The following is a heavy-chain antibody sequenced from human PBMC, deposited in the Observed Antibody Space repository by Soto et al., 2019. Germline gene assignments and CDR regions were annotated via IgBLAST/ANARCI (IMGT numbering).Heavy chain of an antibody. CDR1: GYTFTSYY. V-gene: IGHV1-46*03. D-gene: IGHD3-22*01. CDR2: INPSGGST. Sequence: ASVKVSCKASGYTFTSYYMHWVRQAPGQGLEWMGIINPSGGSTSYAQKFQGRVTMTRDTSTSTVYMELSSLRSEDTAVCYCARDTGYYDSSGSIDYWGQGTLVTVSS. CDR3: ARDTGYYDSSGSIDY. J-gene: IGHJ4*02.